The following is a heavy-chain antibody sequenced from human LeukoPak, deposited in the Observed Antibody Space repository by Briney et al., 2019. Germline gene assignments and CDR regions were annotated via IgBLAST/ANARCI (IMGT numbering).Heavy chain of an antibody. V-gene: IGHV4-39*01. J-gene: IGHJ6*03. CDR3: ATGPLVRGTYYYYYMDV. CDR1: GGSISSSSYY. D-gene: IGHD1-1*01. Sequence: PSETLSLTRTVSGGSISSSSYYWGWIRQPPGKGLEWIGSIYYSGSTYYNPSLKSRVTISVDTSKSQFSLKLSSATAADTAVYYCATGPLVRGTYYYYYMDVWGKGTTVTVSS. CDR2: IYYSGST.